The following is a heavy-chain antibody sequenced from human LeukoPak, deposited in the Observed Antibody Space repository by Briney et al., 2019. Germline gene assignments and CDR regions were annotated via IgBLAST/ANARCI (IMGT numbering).Heavy chain of an antibody. D-gene: IGHD1-1*01. V-gene: IGHV3-30*02. Sequence: GGSLRLSCAASGFIFSSFGLHWVRQAPGKGLEWVAFIRYDGSNKYYADSVKGRFTISRDNSKNTLHLQMNSLRTEDTAVYYCARGWTNYYHMDVWGKGTTVTISS. CDR3: ARGWTNYYHMDV. J-gene: IGHJ6*03. CDR2: IRYDGSNK. CDR1: GFIFSSFG.